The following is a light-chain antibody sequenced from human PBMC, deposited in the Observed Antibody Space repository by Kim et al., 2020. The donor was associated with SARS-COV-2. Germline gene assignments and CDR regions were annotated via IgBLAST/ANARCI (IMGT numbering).Light chain of an antibody. V-gene: IGKV4-1*01. CDR3: QQYYNTPRT. CDR2: WAS. Sequence: DIVMTQSPDSLAVSLGERATINCKSSQSVLYSSNNENYLAWYQQKPGQPPKLLIYWASTRESGVTDRFSGSGSGTDFTLTISSLQAEDVAVYDCQQYYNTPRTLGQGTKLEIK. CDR1: QSVLYSSNNENY. J-gene: IGKJ2*02.